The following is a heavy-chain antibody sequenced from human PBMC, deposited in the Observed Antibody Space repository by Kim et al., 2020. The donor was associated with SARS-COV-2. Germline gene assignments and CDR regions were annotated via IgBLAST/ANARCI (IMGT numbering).Heavy chain of an antibody. Sequence: SVKSRFTISREDSTSIDYLQMNSLKTEDTAVYYCTRWDYDSSGYYYGFDYWGQGTLVTVSS. J-gene: IGHJ4*02. D-gene: IGHD3-22*01. V-gene: IGHV3-49*02. CDR3: TRWDYDSSGYYYGFDY.